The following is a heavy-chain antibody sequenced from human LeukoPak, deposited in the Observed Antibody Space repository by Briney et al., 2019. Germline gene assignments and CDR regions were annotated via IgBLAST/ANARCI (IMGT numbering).Heavy chain of an antibody. D-gene: IGHD3-3*01. J-gene: IGHJ5*02. CDR1: GGSFSGYY. CDR2: INHSGST. Sequence: PSETLSLTCAVYGGSFSGYYWSWIRQPPGKGLEWIGEINHSGSTNYNPSLKSRVTISVDTSKNQFSLKLSSVTAADTAVYYCARGSYDFWSGHYPHWFDPWGQGTLVTVSS. V-gene: IGHV4-34*01. CDR3: ARGSYDFWSGHYPHWFDP.